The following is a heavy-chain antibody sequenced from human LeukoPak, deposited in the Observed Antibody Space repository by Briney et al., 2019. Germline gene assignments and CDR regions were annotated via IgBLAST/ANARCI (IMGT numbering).Heavy chain of an antibody. CDR3: ARSPGIAVAGDR. V-gene: IGHV4-4*02. J-gene: IGHJ5*02. Sequence: SETLSLTCAVSGGSISSSNWWSWVRQPPGKGLEWIGEIYHSGSTNYNPSLKSRVTMSVDTSKNQFSLKLSSVTAADTAVYYCARSPGIAVAGDRWGQGTLVTVSS. CDR1: GGSISSSNW. CDR2: IYHSGST. D-gene: IGHD6-13*01.